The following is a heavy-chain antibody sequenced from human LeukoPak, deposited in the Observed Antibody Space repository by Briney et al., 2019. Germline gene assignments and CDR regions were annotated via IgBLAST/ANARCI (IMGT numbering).Heavy chain of an antibody. D-gene: IGHD3-16*02. CDR1: GYTFTSYG. CDR3: ARVRVNYVWGNYPVDY. V-gene: IGHV1-18*01. CDR2: ISGNNGNT. J-gene: IGHJ4*02. Sequence: ASVKVPCKASGYTFTSYGISWVRQAPGQGLEWMGWISGNNGNTNYAQKLQGRVTMTTDTSTSTAYVELRSLRSDDTALYYCARVRVNYVWGNYPVDYWGQGTLVTVSS.